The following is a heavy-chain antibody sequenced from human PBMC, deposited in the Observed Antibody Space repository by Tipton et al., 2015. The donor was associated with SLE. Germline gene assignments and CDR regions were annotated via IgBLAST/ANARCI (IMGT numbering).Heavy chain of an antibody. Sequence: QSGAEVKKPGASVKVSCKASDYSFSSYGISWVRQAPGQGLAWIGWFSPYSGNTNPAQNLQGRVTMTADTSTSTAYMELRSLRSDDTAVYYCATHRRWSSPLDSWGQGTLVNVSS. CDR1: DYSFSSYG. J-gene: IGHJ5*01. D-gene: IGHD2-15*01. CDR2: FSPYSGNT. V-gene: IGHV1-18*01. CDR3: ATHRRWSSPLDS.